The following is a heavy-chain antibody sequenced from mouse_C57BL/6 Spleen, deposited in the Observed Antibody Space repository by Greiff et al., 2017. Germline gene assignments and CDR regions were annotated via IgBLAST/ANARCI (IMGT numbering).Heavy chain of an antibody. CDR1: GYTFTSYW. J-gene: IGHJ3*01. CDR2: LAPSDSYT. D-gene: IGHD1-1*01. CDR3: ARCYYGSSYEGVAY. Sequence: QVQLKQPGAELVRPGTSVKLSCKASGYTFTSYWMHWVKQRPGQGLEWIGVLAPSDSYTNYNQKFKGKATLTVDTSSSTAYMQLSSLTSEDSAVYYCARCYYGSSYEGVAYWGQGTLVTVSA. V-gene: IGHV1-59*01.